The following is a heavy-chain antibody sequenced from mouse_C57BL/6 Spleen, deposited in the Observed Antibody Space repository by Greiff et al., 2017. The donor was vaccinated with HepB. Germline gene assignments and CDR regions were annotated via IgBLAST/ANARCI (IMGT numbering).Heavy chain of an antibody. Sequence: EVQLQQSGPELVKPGASVKISCKASGYTFTDYYMNWVKQSHGKSLEWIGDINPNNGGTSYNQKFKGKATLTVDKSSSTAYMELRSLTSEDSAVYYCARRDGYYGGDYWGQGTTLTVSS. CDR1: GYTFTDYY. D-gene: IGHD2-3*01. V-gene: IGHV1-26*01. CDR2: INPNNGGT. J-gene: IGHJ2*01. CDR3: ARRDGYYGGDY.